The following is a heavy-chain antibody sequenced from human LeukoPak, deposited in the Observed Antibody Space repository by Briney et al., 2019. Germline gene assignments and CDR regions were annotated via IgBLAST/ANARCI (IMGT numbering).Heavy chain of an antibody. CDR2: IQSKTDGGTT. D-gene: IGHD6-13*01. Sequence: PGGSLRLSCAASGFILSSYEVNWVRQAPGKGLEWVGRIQSKTDGGTTDYAAPVKGRITISRDDSKNMLYLQMNSLKTEDTAVYYCTTVIAAGHGRGYWGQGTLVTVSS. J-gene: IGHJ4*02. V-gene: IGHV3-15*01. CDR3: TTVIAAGHGRGY. CDR1: GFILSSYE.